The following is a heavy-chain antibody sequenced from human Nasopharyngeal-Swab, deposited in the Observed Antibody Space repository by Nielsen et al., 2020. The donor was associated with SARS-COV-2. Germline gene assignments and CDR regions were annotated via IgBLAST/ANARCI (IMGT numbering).Heavy chain of an antibody. J-gene: IGHJ6*02. Sequence: GESLKISCAASGFTFSSYWMSWVRQAPGKGPEWASNIKQDGSEKYYVDSVKGRFTISRVNAKNSLYLQMNSLRAEDTAVYYCARDSFSRVGAAGSSHYYYYGMDVWGQGTTVTVSS. CDR3: ARDSFSRVGAAGSSHYYYYGMDV. D-gene: IGHD6-13*01. CDR1: GFTFSSYW. V-gene: IGHV3-7*01. CDR2: IKQDGSEK.